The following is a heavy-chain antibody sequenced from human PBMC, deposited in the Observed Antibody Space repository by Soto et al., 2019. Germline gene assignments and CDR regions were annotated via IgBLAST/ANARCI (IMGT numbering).Heavy chain of an antibody. CDR1: GNTLTHYY. CDR3: ARDDVGGEYYYFDY. CDR2: INPNTGFT. Sequence: ADPVKGSCKADGNTLTHYYMNLVRHAPGQGLEWMGWINPNTGFTKFARKFQGRVIMNRDTSISTAYMVLSSLTFDDTALYYCARDDVGGEYYYFDYWGQGTLVTVSS. D-gene: IGHD1-26*01. V-gene: IGHV1-2*02. J-gene: IGHJ4*02.